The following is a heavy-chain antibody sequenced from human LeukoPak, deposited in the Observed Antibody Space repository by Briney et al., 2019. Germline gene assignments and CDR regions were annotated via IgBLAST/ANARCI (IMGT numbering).Heavy chain of an antibody. J-gene: IGHJ4*02. D-gene: IGHD5-18*01. CDR3: AKDRGYSYGLFDY. CDR2: ISGSGGST. Sequence: PGGSLRLSCAAYGFTFSSYAMSWVRQAPGKGLEWVSAISGSGGSTYYADSVKGRFTISRDNSKNTLYLQMNSLRAEDTAVYYCAKDRGYSYGLFDYWGQGTLVTVSS. CDR1: GFTFSSYA. V-gene: IGHV3-23*01.